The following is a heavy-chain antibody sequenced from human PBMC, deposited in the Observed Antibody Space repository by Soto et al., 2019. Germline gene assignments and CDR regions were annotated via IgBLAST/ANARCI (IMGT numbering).Heavy chain of an antibody. V-gene: IGHV4-59*01. CDR2: IYYSGST. D-gene: IGHD3-22*01. J-gene: IGHJ1*01. CDR1: GGSISSYY. Sequence: SETLSLTCTVSGGSISSYYWSWIRQPPGKGLEWIGYIYYSGSTNYNPSLKSRVTISVDTSKNQFSLKLSSVTAADTAVYYCARVDDSSGYYSGNEYFQHWGQGTLVTVSS. CDR3: ARVDDSSGYYSGNEYFQH.